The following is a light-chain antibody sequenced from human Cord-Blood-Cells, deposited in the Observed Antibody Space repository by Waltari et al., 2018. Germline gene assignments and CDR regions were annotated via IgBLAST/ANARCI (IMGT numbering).Light chain of an antibody. CDR1: SSDVGGYNY. CDR2: DVS. CDR3: SSYTSSSTVV. J-gene: IGLJ2*01. Sequence: QSALTQPASVSGSPGQSITISCTGPSSDVGGYNYVSWYQQHQGKAPKLMIYDVSNRPSGVSNRFSGSKSGNTASLTISGLQAEDEADYYCSSYTSSSTVVFGGGTKLTVL. V-gene: IGLV2-14*01.